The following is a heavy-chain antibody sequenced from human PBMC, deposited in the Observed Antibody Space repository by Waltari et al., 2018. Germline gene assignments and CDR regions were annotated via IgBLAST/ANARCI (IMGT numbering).Heavy chain of an antibody. Sequence: EVQLLESGGGLVQPGGSLRLSCAASGFTFSSYAMSWVRQAPGKGLEWVSAISGSGGSTYYADSWKGRFTISRDNSKNTLYLQMNSLRAEDTAVYYCAKGSLTRYSGSYVNDYWGQGTLVTVSS. V-gene: IGHV3-23*01. D-gene: IGHD1-26*01. CDR1: GFTFSSYA. J-gene: IGHJ4*02. CDR3: AKGSLTRYSGSYVNDY. CDR2: ISGSGGST.